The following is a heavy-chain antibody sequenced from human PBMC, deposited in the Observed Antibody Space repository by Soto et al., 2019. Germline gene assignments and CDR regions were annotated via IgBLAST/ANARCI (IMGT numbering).Heavy chain of an antibody. CDR3: ARTYGDYTKAYYYYGMDV. D-gene: IGHD4-17*01. CDR2: INPNSGGT. J-gene: IGHJ6*04. Sequence: GASVKVSCKASGYTFTGYYMHWVRLAPGQGLEWMGWINPNSGGTNYAQKFQGRVTMTRDTSISTAYMELSRLRSDDTAVYYCARTYGDYTKAYYYYGMDVWGEGTTVTVSS. CDR1: GYTFTGYY. V-gene: IGHV1-2*02.